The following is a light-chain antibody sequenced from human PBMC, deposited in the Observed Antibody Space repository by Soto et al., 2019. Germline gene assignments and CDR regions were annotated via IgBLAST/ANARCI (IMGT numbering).Light chain of an antibody. CDR3: QVWDSSSEEV. CDR1: NIGSKS. V-gene: IGLV3-21*02. Sequence: SYELTQPPSVSVAPGQTARITCGGNNIGSKSVHWYQQKPGQAPVLVVYDDSDWPSGIPERFSGSNSGNTATLTISRVEAGDEADYYCQVWDSSSEEVFGGGTKLTVL. J-gene: IGLJ2*01. CDR2: DDS.